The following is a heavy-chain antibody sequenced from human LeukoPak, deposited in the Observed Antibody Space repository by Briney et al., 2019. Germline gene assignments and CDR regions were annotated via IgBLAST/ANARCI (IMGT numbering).Heavy chain of an antibody. CDR1: GGSISSGDYY. CDR3: ARDAFNAYYEFWSGYYDY. CDR2: IDYSGRT. V-gene: IGHV4-30-4*08. J-gene: IGHJ4*02. Sequence: SETLSLTCTVSGGSISSGDYYWSWIRQPPWKGLERSGYIDYSGRTYYNPSLKSRVTISVDTSKNQSSLKLSSVTAADTAVYYCARDAFNAYYEFWSGYYDYWGQGTLVTVSS. D-gene: IGHD3-3*01.